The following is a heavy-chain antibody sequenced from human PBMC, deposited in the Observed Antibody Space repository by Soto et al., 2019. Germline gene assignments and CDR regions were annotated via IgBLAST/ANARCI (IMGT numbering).Heavy chain of an antibody. V-gene: IGHV4-31*03. D-gene: IGHD6-13*01. CDR2: IYYSGST. J-gene: IGHJ6*02. Sequence: QVQLQESGPGLVKPSQTLSLTCTVSGGSISSGGYYWSWIRQHPGKGLEWIGYIYYSGSTYYNPSLRSRVTITVDTSKNQVSLKLSSVTAAATAVYYCAPLAAAGYYYYGMDVWGQGTTVTVSS. CDR1: GGSISSGGYY. CDR3: APLAAAGYYYYGMDV.